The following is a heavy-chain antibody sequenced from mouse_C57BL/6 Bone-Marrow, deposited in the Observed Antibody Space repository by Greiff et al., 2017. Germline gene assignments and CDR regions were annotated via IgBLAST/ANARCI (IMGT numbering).Heavy chain of an antibody. V-gene: IGHV5-6*02. CDR3: ASLFITTVVAEYFDV. J-gene: IGHJ1*03. CDR1: GFTFSSYG. D-gene: IGHD1-1*01. CDR2: ISSGGSYT. Sequence: DVMLVESGGDLVKPGGSLKLSCAASGFTFSSYGMSWVRQTPDKRLEWVATISSGGSYTYYPDSVKGRFTISRDNAKNTLYLQMSSLKSEDTAMYYCASLFITTVVAEYFDVWGTGTTVTVSS.